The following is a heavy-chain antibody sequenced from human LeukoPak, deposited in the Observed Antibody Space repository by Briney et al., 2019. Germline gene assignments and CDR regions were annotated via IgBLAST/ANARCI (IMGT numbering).Heavy chain of an antibody. V-gene: IGHV1-3*01. J-gene: IGHJ6*02. CDR1: GYTFTSYA. D-gene: IGHD3-22*01. Sequence: ASVKVSCKASGYTFTSYAMHWVRQAPGQRLEWMGWINSGNGNTKYSQKFQGRVTITRDTSASTAYMELSSLRSEDTAVYYCARETIAVVTYYYYYGMDVWGQGTTVTVSS. CDR3: ARETIAVVTYYYYYGMDV. CDR2: INSGNGNT.